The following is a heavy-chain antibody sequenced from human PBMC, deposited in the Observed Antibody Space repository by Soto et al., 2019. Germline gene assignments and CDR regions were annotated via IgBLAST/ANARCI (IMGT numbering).Heavy chain of an antibody. CDR3: ARGMRGYWGFDF. J-gene: IGHJ4*02. Sequence: DVQLVESGGGLVQPGGSLRLSCAASGFTFSNYWMHWVRQAPGTGLMWVSRINSDGCNTYYADSVKGRFTVSRDNAKSTLYLQVNRLRAEDIAMYYCARGMRGYWGFDFWGQGTLVTVSS. V-gene: IGHV3-74*01. CDR2: INSDGCNT. CDR1: GFTFSNYW. D-gene: IGHD2-15*01.